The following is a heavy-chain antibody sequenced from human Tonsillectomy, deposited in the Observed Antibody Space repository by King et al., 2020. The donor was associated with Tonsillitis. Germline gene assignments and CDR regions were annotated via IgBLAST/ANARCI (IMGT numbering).Heavy chain of an antibody. CDR3: ARVAGTYGGFGQLYFDY. J-gene: IGHJ4*02. D-gene: IGHD2-8*01. CDR1: GGSIRTYY. CDR2: IYYSEST. V-gene: IGHV4-59*01. Sequence: MQLQESGPGLVKPSETLSLTCTVSGGSIRTYYWSWIRQTPGKGLEWIGYIYYSESTNLNPSLKSRVTISLETSKNQFSLKLSSVTAADTAVYYCARVAGTYGGFGQLYFDYWGQGTLVTVSS.